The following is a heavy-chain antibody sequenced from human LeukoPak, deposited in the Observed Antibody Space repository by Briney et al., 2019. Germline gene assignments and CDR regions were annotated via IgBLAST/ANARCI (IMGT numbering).Heavy chain of an antibody. J-gene: IGHJ5*02. CDR1: GGSISSYY. V-gene: IGHV4-59*01. Sequence: SETLCLTCTVSGGSISSYYWSWIRQPPGKGLEWIGYIYYSGSTNYNPSLKSRVTISVDTSKNQFSLKLSSVTAADTAVYYCAREIVVVTAAMNWFDPWGQGTLVTVSS. D-gene: IGHD2-2*01. CDR2: IYYSGST. CDR3: AREIVVVTAAMNWFDP.